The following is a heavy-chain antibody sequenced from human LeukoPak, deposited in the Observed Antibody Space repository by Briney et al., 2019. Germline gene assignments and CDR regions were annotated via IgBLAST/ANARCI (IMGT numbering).Heavy chain of an antibody. CDR2: ISGNGGST. D-gene: IGHD6-13*01. CDR3: ARQAAGVVY. V-gene: IGHV3-64*01. J-gene: IGHJ4*02. CDR1: GFTFSTYA. Sequence: GGSLRLSCAASGFTFSTYAIHWVRQAPGKGLEYVSGISGNGGSTYYANSVKGRFTISRDNSKNTLYLQMGGLGVEDMAVYYCARQAAGVVYWGQGTLVTVSS.